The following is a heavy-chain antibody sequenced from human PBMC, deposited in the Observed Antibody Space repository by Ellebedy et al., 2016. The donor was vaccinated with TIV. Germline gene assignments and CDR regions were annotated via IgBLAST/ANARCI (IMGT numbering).Heavy chain of an antibody. CDR3: ARGPSDDAFDI. J-gene: IGHJ3*02. Sequence: SETLSLTXTVSGGSISSYYWSWIRQPPGKGLEWIGYIYYSGSTNYNPSLKSRVTISVDTSKNQFSLKLSSVTAADTAVYYWARGPSDDAFDIWGQGTMVTVSS. CDR2: IYYSGST. V-gene: IGHV4-59*01. CDR1: GGSISSYY.